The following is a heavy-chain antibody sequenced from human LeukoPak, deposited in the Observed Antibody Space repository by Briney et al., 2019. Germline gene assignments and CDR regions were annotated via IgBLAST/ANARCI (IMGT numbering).Heavy chain of an antibody. Sequence: GESLKISCKGSGYSFSTYWIGWVRQMPGKGLEWMGIIYPGDSDTRYSPSFQGQVTISADKSVSTAYLQWSSLKASDTAIYYCARRGSGWYVDYWGQGTLVTVSA. CDR2: IYPGDSDT. CDR3: ARRGSGWYVDY. V-gene: IGHV5-51*01. J-gene: IGHJ4*02. D-gene: IGHD6-19*01. CDR1: GYSFSTYW.